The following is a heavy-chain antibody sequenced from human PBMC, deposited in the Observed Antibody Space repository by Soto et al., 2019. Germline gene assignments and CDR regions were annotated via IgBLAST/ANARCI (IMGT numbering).Heavy chain of an antibody. CDR3: ARDGPNYYDSPHDAFDI. J-gene: IGHJ3*02. Sequence: GGSLRLSCAASGFTFSSYSMNWVRQAPGKGLEWVSSISSSSSYIYYADSVKGRFTISRDNAKNSLYLQMNSLRTEDTAVYYCARDGPNYYDSPHDAFDIWGQGTMVTVSS. D-gene: IGHD3-22*01. CDR1: GFTFSSYS. V-gene: IGHV3-21*01. CDR2: ISSSSSYI.